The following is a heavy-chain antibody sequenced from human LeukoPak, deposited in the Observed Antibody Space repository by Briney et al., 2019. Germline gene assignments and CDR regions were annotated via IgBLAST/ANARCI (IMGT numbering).Heavy chain of an antibody. Sequence: GGSLRLSRAASGFTFSSYGMHWVRQAPGKGLEWVAVISYDGSNKYYADSVKGRFTISRDNSKNTLYLQMNSLRAEDTAVYYCARGGGPPYCSSTSCYFHYGMDAWGQGTTVTVSS. CDR2: ISYDGSNK. CDR3: ARGGGPPYCSSTSCYFHYGMDA. J-gene: IGHJ6*02. V-gene: IGHV3-30-3*01. D-gene: IGHD2-2*01. CDR1: GFTFSSYG.